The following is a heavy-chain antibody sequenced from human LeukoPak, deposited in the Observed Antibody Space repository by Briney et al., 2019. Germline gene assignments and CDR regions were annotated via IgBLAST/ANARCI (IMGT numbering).Heavy chain of an antibody. Sequence: SETLSLTCAVSGGSISSGGYSWSWIRQPPGEGLERIGYVYHSGSTYYNPSRKSRVTISVARSKTQFSLKLSSATAADTAVYYCARDSEYSSSPWDPCYFDLWGRGTLVTVSS. CDR1: GGSISSGGYS. J-gene: IGHJ2*01. CDR2: VYHSGST. CDR3: ARDSEYSSSPWDPCYFDL. V-gene: IGHV4-30-2*01. D-gene: IGHD6-6*01.